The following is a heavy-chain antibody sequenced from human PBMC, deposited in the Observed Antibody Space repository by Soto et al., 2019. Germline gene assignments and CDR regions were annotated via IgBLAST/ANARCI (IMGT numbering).Heavy chain of an antibody. CDR1: GGSISSYY. J-gene: IGHJ6*02. CDR3: ARVSDFWQQRRHYYGMDV. Sequence: SETLSLTCTVSGGSISSYYWSWIRQPPGKGLEWIGYIYYSGSTNYNPSLKSRVTISVDTSKNQFSLKLSSVTAADTAVYYCARVSDFWQQRRHYYGMDVWGQGTTVTVSS. D-gene: IGHD3-3*01. CDR2: IYYSGST. V-gene: IGHV4-59*01.